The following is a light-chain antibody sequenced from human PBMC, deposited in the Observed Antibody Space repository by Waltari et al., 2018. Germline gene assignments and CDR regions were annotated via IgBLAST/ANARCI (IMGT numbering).Light chain of an antibody. J-gene: IGLJ1*01. CDR1: SSGVGGYNY. CDR3: TSYTRYSTLV. Sequence: QSALTQPASVSGSPGQSITISCSGTSSGVGGYNYVSWYRQHPGKAPKLMIFEVSNRPSGVSNRFGGSKSGNTASLTISGLQAEDEADYYCTSYTRYSTLVFGSGTKVTVL. CDR2: EVS. V-gene: IGLV2-14*01.